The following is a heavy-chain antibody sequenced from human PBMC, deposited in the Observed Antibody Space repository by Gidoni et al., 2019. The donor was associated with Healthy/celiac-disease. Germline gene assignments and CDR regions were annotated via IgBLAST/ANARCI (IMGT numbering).Heavy chain of an antibody. V-gene: IGHV3-23*01. CDR3: AKDGQYSSRRRAYGMDV. D-gene: IGHD6-13*01. Sequence: EVQLLESGGGLVQPGGSLRLSCAASGLTFSSYAMSWVRQVPGKGLEWVSAISGSGGSTYYADSVKGRFTISRDNSKNTLYLQMNSLRAEDTAVYYCAKDGQYSSRRRAYGMDVWGQGTTVTVSS. CDR1: GLTFSSYA. CDR2: ISGSGGST. J-gene: IGHJ6*02.